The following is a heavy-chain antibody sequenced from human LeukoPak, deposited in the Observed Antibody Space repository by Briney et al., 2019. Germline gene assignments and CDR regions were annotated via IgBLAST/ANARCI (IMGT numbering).Heavy chain of an antibody. D-gene: IGHD2-21*02. CDR3: AREDLRCGGDCYWGGFDY. V-gene: IGHV1-69*05. CDR1: GGTFISYA. Sequence: SVKVSCKASGGTFISYAISWVRQAPGQGLEWMGGIIPIFGTANYAQKFQGRVTITTDESTSTAYMELSSLRSEDTAVYYCAREDLRCGGDCYWGGFDYWGQGTLVTVSS. CDR2: IIPIFGTA. J-gene: IGHJ4*02.